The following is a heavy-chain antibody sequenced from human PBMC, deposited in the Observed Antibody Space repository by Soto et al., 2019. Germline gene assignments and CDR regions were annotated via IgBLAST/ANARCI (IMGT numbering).Heavy chain of an antibody. V-gene: IGHV1-18*01. CDR3: ARGRYGDY. CDR1: GYTFTSYG. CDR2: ISDHNGNT. Sequence: QVHLVQSGAEVKKPGASVKVSCKASGYTFTSYGITWVRQAPGQGLEWMGWISDHNGNTDYAQKLQGRVIVTRDTSTSTAYMELRSLRSDVTAVYYCARGRYGDYWGQGALVTVSS. D-gene: IGHD1-1*01. J-gene: IGHJ4*02.